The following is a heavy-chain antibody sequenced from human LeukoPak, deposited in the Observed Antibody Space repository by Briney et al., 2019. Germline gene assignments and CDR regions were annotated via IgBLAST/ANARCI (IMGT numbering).Heavy chain of an antibody. CDR2: ISYDGSNK. D-gene: IGHD1-26*01. CDR3: AVVNSGYVDY. CDR1: GFTFSSYA. Sequence: GGSLRLSCAASGFTFSSYAMHWVRQAPGKGMEWVAVISYDGSNKYYADSVKGRFTISRDNSKNTLYLQMNSLRAEDTAVYYCAVVNSGYVDYRGQGTLVTVSS. V-gene: IGHV3-30*04. J-gene: IGHJ4*02.